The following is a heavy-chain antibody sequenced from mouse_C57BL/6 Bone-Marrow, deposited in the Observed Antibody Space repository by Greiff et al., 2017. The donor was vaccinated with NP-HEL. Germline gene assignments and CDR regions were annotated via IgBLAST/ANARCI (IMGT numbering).Heavy chain of an antibody. V-gene: IGHV3-6*01. CDR2: ISYDGSN. Sequence: EESGPGLVKPSQSLSLTCSVTGYSITSGYYWNWIRQFPGNKLEWMGYISYDGSNNYNPSLKNRISITRDTSKNQFFLKLNSVTTEDTATYYCASEDFDYWGQGTTLTVSS. CDR1: GYSITSGYY. CDR3: ASEDFDY. J-gene: IGHJ2*01.